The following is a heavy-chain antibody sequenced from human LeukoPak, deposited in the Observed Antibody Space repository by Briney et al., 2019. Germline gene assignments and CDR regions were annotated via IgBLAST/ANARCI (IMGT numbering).Heavy chain of an antibody. CDR1: GFTFSSYA. Sequence: GGSLRLSCAASGFTFSSYAMTWVRQAPGKGLEWVSAISGSGGSTYYADSVKGRFTISRDNPKNTLYLQMNNLRAEDTAVYYFWKRGVGRAAAIDYWGQGTLVTVSS. J-gene: IGHJ4*02. CDR2: ISGSGGST. CDR3: WKRGVGRAAAIDY. D-gene: IGHD6-13*01. V-gene: IGHV3-23*01.